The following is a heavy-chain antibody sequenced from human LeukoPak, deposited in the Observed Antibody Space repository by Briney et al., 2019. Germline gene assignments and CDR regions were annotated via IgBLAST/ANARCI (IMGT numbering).Heavy chain of an antibody. D-gene: IGHD3-22*01. CDR2: ISYDGSNN. J-gene: IGHJ4*02. CDR3: AKYSDYYYGPLDD. Sequence: GGSLRLSCAASGFSFNTYGMHWVRQAPGKGLEWLAAISYDGSNNHYAGSVQGRFTISRDNSKNTLYLLMNSLTAGDTAMYYCAKYSDYYYGPLDDWGQGTPVTVSS. V-gene: IGHV3-30*18. CDR1: GFSFNTYG.